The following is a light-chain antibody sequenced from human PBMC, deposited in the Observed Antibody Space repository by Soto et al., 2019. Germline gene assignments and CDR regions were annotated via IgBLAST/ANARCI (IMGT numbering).Light chain of an antibody. CDR1: QSVGSY. V-gene: IGKV3-11*01. CDR2: DAS. Sequence: EIFLTQSPATLSLSPGERATLSCRASQSVGSYLAWYQQKPVQAPRLLIYDASNRATGTPDRFSGSGSGTDFTLIISSLETEDFAVYYCQQRSDWPPASTFGGGTKVEIK. J-gene: IGKJ4*01. CDR3: QQRSDWPPAST.